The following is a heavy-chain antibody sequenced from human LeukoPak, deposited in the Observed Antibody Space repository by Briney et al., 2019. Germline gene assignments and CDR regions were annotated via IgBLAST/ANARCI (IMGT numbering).Heavy chain of an antibody. J-gene: IGHJ4*02. Sequence: QSGGSLRLSCAASGFSFSTYGMHWVRQAPGKGLEWVAFIRHDASSQYYADSVKGRFTISRDSSKDTLYLQMNSLRTEDTAVYFCAKDRLEFYGSARYYFDSWGQGSLVTVSS. CDR2: IRHDASSQ. CDR3: AKDRLEFYGSARYYFDS. V-gene: IGHV3-30*02. D-gene: IGHD3-10*01. CDR1: GFSFSTYG.